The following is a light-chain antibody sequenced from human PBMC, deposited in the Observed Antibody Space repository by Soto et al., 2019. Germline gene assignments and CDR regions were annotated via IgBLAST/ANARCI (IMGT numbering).Light chain of an antibody. CDR2: AAS. Sequence: DIQMTQSPSSLFASVGDRLTITCRASQGISNYLAWYQQKPGKVPKLLIYAASTLQSGVPSRFSGSGSGTDFTLTISSLQPEDVATYYCQKYNNAPPWTFGQGTKVEIE. V-gene: IGKV1-27*01. J-gene: IGKJ1*01. CDR3: QKYNNAPPWT. CDR1: QGISNY.